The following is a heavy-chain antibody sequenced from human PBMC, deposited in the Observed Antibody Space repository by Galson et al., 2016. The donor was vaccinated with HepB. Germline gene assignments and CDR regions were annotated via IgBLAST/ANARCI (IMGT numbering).Heavy chain of an antibody. V-gene: IGHV4-31*03. Sequence: TLSLTCTVSGGSFCSGGYYWSWMRQDARKGLEWIGYIYHVGNTYFNPSLKSRVIMSVDASKNQFSLKLSSVTAADTAVYYCARGGRKGLWGYYFDYWGQGTLVPVSS. J-gene: IGHJ4*02. CDR2: IYHVGNT. D-gene: IGHD5-18*01. CDR1: GGSFCSGGYY. CDR3: ARGGRKGLWGYYFDY.